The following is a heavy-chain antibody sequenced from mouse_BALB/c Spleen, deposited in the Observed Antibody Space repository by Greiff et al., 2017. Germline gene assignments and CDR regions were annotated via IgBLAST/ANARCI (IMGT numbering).Heavy chain of an antibody. J-gene: IGHJ3*01. CDR1: GYTFTSYY. Sequence: VKLQESGAELVKPGASVKLSCKASGYTFTSYYMYWVKQRPGQGLEWIGEINPSNGGTNFNEKFKSKATLTVDKSSSTAYMQLSSLTSEDSAVYYCTRGVYYGNYGFAYWGQGTLVTVSA. CDR2: INPSNGGT. CDR3: TRGVYYGNYGFAY. D-gene: IGHD2-1*01. V-gene: IGHV1S81*02.